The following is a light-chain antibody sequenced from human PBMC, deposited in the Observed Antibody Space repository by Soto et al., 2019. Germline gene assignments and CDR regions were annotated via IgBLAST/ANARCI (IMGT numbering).Light chain of an antibody. V-gene: IGKV3-15*01. CDR3: QPYNNCPSNT. CDR1: QSVSSY. Sequence: EIVMTQSPATLSVSPGERATLSCRASQSVSSYLAWYQQKPGQAPRLLIYGASTRATGIPARFSGSGSGTEFTLTISRLQYKDFAGYDCQPYNNCPSNTFGQGTKLEIK. J-gene: IGKJ2*01. CDR2: GAS.